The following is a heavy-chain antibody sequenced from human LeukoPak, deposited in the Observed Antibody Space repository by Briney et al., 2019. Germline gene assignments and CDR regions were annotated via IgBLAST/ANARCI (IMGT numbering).Heavy chain of an antibody. CDR2: ICSSSTDR. CDR1: GFTLSTYA. J-gene: IGHJ6*03. D-gene: IGHD6-6*01. Sequence: GGSLRLSCAASGFTLSTYAMHWVRQAPGKGLEWVSYICSSSTDRYDADSMKGRFTISRDNTKNSLYLQMNSLRDEGTAVYYCARGGYSSSSYFYYYMDVWGKGTTVTVSS. CDR3: ARGGYSSSSYFYYYMDV. V-gene: IGHV3-21*06.